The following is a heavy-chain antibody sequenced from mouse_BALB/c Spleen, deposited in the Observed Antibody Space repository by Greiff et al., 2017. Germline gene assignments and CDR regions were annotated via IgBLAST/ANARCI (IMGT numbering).Heavy chain of an antibody. CDR2: ISYDGSN. Sequence: EVQLVESGPGLVKPSQSLSLTCSVTGYSITSGYYWNWIRQFPGNKLEWMGYISYDGSNNYNPSLKNRISITRDTSKNQFFLKLNSVTTEDTATYYCARRGMYDFDVWGAGTTVTVSS. J-gene: IGHJ1*01. CDR1: GYSITSGYY. CDR3: ARRGMYDFDV. D-gene: IGHD2-10*02. V-gene: IGHV3-6*02.